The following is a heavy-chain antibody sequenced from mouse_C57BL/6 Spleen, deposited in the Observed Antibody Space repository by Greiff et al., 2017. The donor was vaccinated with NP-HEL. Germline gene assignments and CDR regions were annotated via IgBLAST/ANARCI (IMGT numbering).Heavy chain of an antibody. Sequence: QVQLQQPGAELVRPGSSVKLSCKASGYTFTSYWMHWVKQRPIQGLEWIGNIDPSDSEPHYNQKFKDKATLTVDKSSTTAYMQLSSLTSEDSAVYYCAREGLLREGFDYWGQGTTLTVSS. D-gene: IGHD1-1*01. CDR2: IDPSDSEP. CDR1: GYTFTSYW. J-gene: IGHJ2*01. CDR3: AREGLLREGFDY. V-gene: IGHV1-52*01.